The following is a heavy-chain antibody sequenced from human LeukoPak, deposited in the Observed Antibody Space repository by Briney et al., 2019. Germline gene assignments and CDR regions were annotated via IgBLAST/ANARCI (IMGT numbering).Heavy chain of an antibody. D-gene: IGHD3-10*01. Sequence: TGGSLRLSCAGSGFTFSSYAMSWVRQAPGKGLEWVSAISDTSATTYDADSVKGRFTISRDNSKNTLYLQMNSLRAEDTAVYYCARAPMVREPIRYWGRGTLVTASS. J-gene: IGHJ4*02. CDR1: GFTFSSYA. V-gene: IGHV3-23*01. CDR3: ARAPMVREPIRY. CDR2: ISDTSATT.